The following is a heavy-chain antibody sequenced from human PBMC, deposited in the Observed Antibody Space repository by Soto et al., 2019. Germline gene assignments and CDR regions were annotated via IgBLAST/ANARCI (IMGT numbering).Heavy chain of an antibody. CDR2: IYYSGST. CDR3: ARLSSDWNGGMDV. CDR1: GGSISSYY. J-gene: IGHJ6*02. Sequence: TSETLSLTCTVSGGSISSYYWSWIRQPPGKGLEWIGYIYYSGSTNYNPSLKSRATISVDTSRTQFSLKLTSVTAADTAVYYGARLSSDWNGGMDVWGQGTTVTVSS. V-gene: IGHV4-59*08. D-gene: IGHD6-19*01.